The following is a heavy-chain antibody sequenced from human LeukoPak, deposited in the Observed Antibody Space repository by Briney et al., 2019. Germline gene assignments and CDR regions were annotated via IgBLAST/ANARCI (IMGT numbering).Heavy chain of an antibody. CDR1: GGSISSSSYY. Sequence: SETLSLTCTVSGGSISSSSYYWGWIRQPPGKGLEWIGSIYYSGSTYYNPFLKSRVTISVDTSKNQFSLKLSSVTAADTAVYYCARIRQGYSSSWIDYWGQGTLVTVSS. CDR2: IYYSGST. CDR3: ARIRQGYSSSWIDY. D-gene: IGHD6-13*01. J-gene: IGHJ4*02. V-gene: IGHV4-39*01.